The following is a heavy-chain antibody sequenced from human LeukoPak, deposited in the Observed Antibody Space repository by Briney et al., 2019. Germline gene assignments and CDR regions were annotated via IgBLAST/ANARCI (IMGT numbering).Heavy chain of an antibody. CDR1: GYSVGSGFY. J-gene: IGHJ6*04. Sequence: SKTLSLTCAVSGYSVGSGFYWGWIRQPPGKGLEWIGSIFHSGSTYYNPSLKSRVTISVDTSKNQFSLKLSSVTAADTALYYCARASGSYGSGSYYYSGMDVWGKGTTVTVSS. D-gene: IGHD3-10*01. CDR2: IFHSGST. V-gene: IGHV4-38-2*01. CDR3: ARASGSYGSGSYYYSGMDV.